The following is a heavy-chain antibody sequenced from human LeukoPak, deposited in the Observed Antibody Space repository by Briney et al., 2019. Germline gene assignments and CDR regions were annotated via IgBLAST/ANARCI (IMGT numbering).Heavy chain of an antibody. D-gene: IGHD3-22*01. V-gene: IGHV3-23*01. Sequence: GGSLRLSCAASGFTFSTFAMIWVRQPPGKGLEWVSSIFPSGGEIHYADSVKGRFTISRDNSKSTLSLQMNSLRAGDTAIYYCAREPYDSSGYDRTTPVDDDYWGQGTLVTVSS. CDR2: IFPSGGEI. CDR3: AREPYDSSGYDRTTPVDDDY. CDR1: GFTFSTFA. J-gene: IGHJ4*02.